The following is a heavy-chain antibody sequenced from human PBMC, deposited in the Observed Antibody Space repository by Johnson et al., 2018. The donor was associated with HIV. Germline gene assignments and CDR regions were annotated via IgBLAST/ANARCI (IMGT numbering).Heavy chain of an antibody. V-gene: IGHV3-9*01. CDR1: GFSFEEYA. Sequence: EVQLVESGGGLVQPGRSLRLSCAASGFSFEEYAMHWVRQVPGKGLEWVSGVSWNSGRIGYGNSMKGRFTISRDNAKNSLYLQMNSLRTEDTALYYCAKGRDYYDSSDYSSDAFDIWGQGTMVIVSS. J-gene: IGHJ3*02. CDR3: AKGRDYYDSSDYSSDAFDI. D-gene: IGHD3-22*01. CDR2: VSWNSGRI.